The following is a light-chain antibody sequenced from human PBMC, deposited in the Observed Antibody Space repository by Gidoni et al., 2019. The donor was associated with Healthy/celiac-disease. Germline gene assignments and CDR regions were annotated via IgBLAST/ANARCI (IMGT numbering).Light chain of an antibody. J-gene: IGKJ2*01. CDR3: QQYGSSPPYT. V-gene: IGKV3-20*01. CDR2: GAS. Sequence: EIVLTQSPRTLSSSPGERATLSCRASQSVSSSYLAWYQQKPGQAPRLLIYGASSRATGIPDRFSGSGSGTDFTLTISRLEPEDFAVYYCQQYGSSPPYTFGQGTKLEIK. CDR1: QSVSSSY.